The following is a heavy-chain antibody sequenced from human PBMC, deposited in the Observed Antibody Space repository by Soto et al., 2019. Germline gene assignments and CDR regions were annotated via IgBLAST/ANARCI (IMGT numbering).Heavy chain of an antibody. J-gene: IGHJ6*03. Sequence: GGSLRLSCAASGFTFSSYGMHWVRQAPGKGLEWVAVISYDGSNKYYADSVKGRFTISRDNSKNTLYLQMNSLRAEDTAVYYCAKLSVGIYGDPYYYYYYMDVWGKGTTVTVSS. V-gene: IGHV3-30*18. D-gene: IGHD4-17*01. CDR3: AKLSVGIYGDPYYYYYYMDV. CDR1: GFTFSSYG. CDR2: ISYDGSNK.